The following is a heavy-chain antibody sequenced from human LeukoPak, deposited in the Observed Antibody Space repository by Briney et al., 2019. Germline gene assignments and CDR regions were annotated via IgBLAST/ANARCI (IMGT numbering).Heavy chain of an antibody. J-gene: IGHJ4*02. CDR3: ARYDYVSFDY. Sequence: SETLSLTCTVSGGTISSYYWSWIRHPPGKGLEWIGYIYYSGSTNYNPSLKSRVTISVDTSKNQFSLKLSSVTAADTAVYYCARYDYVSFDYWGQGTLVTVSS. CDR1: GGTISSYY. V-gene: IGHV4-59*01. CDR2: IYYSGST. D-gene: IGHD3-16*01.